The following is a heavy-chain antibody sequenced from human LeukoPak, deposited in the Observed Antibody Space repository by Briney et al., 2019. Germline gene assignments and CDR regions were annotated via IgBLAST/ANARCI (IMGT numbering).Heavy chain of an antibody. CDR1: GGSISSYY. CDR3: ARQAPRTYYYDSSGYSFDY. CDR2: IYYSGST. D-gene: IGHD3-22*01. J-gene: IGHJ4*02. Sequence: SETLSLTCTVSGGSISSYYWSWIRQPPGKGLEWIGYIYYSGSTNYNPSLKSRVTISVDTSKNQFSLKLSSVTAADTAAYYCARQAPRTYYYDSSGYSFDYWGQGTLVTVSS. V-gene: IGHV4-59*01.